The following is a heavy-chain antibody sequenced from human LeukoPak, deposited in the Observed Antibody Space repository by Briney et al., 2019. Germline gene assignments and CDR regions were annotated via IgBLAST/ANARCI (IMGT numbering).Heavy chain of an antibody. V-gene: IGHV4-59*01. CDR1: GGSISSYY. CDR2: FHYSGTT. D-gene: IGHD1-26*01. J-gene: IGHJ4*02. CDR3: ARVDANLGVVDY. Sequence: SETLSLTCTVSGGSISSYYWSWIRQPPGKGLEWIGYFHYSGTTNYNPSLKSRVTISLDTSKNQFSLKLSSVTAADTAVYYCARVDANLGVVDYWGQGTLVTVSS.